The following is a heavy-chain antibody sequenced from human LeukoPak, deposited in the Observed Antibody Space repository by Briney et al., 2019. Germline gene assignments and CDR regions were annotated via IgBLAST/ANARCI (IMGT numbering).Heavy chain of an antibody. V-gene: IGHV3-33*04. CDR2: IWSEGNNK. Sequence: GGSLRLSCAASGFTFSSYGMHWVRQAPGKGLEWVAVIWSEGNNKYYADSVKGRFTISRDNSKNTLYLQMNSLGDEDTAVHYCARWGSGGPLDYWGQGTLVTVSS. CDR1: GFTFSSYG. D-gene: IGHD4-23*01. J-gene: IGHJ4*02. CDR3: ARWGSGGPLDY.